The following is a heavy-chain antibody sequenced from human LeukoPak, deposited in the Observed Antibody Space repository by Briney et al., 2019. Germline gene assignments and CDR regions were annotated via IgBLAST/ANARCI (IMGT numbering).Heavy chain of an antibody. Sequence: SETLSLTCTVSGGSISSSGYYWGWIRQPPGKGLEWIASIHYSGSTYYNPSLKSRVTISVDTSKNQLSLKLSSLTAADTAVYYCARHEYSGSYYGLSWFDPWGQGTLVTVSS. CDR3: ARHEYSGSYYGLSWFDP. J-gene: IGHJ5*02. V-gene: IGHV4-39*01. CDR1: GGSISSSGYY. CDR2: IHYSGST. D-gene: IGHD1-26*01.